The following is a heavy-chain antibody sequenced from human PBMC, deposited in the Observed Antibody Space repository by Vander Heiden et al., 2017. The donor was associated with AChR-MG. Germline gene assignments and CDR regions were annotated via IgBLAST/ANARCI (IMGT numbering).Heavy chain of an antibody. CDR3: ARSGGQQLDFDY. J-gene: IGHJ4*02. D-gene: IGHD6-13*01. V-gene: IGHV4-31*03. CDR2: IYYSGST. Sequence: QVQLQESGPGLVKPSQTLSLTCPVSGDSISSRGYYWSWIRRQPGKCLEWIGYIYYSGSTYYNPSLKSRVTISVDTSKNQFSLKLSSVTAADTAVYYCARSGGQQLDFDYWCQGTLVTVSS. CDR1: GDSISSRGYY.